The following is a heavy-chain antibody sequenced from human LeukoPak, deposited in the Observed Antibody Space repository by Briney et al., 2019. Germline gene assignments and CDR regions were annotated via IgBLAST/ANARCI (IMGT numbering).Heavy chain of an antibody. CDR2: IYYSGST. V-gene: IGHV4-59*01. Sequence: SETLSLTCTVSGGSISSYYWSWIRQPPGKGLEWIGYIYYSGSTNYNPSLKSRVTISVDTSKNQFSLKLSSVTAADTAVYYCARAGYQLLYGAFDIWGQGTMVTVSS. J-gene: IGHJ3*02. CDR1: GGSISSYY. D-gene: IGHD2-2*02. CDR3: ARAGYQLLYGAFDI.